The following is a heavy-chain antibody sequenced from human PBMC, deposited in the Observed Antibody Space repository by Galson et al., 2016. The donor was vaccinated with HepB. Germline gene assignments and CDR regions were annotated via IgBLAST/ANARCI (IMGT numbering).Heavy chain of an antibody. CDR3: ARTSGSSPGGAFDI. V-gene: IGHV1-18*01. Sequence: SVKVSCKASGYTFTSYGINWVRQAPGQGLVWMGWISAYNGNTYYVEKVQGRVTMTTDTSTSTAYMDLRSLRSDDTAVYYCARTSGSSPGGAFDIWGQGTMVTVSS. CDR2: ISAYNGNT. CDR1: GYTFTSYG. D-gene: IGHD1-26*01. J-gene: IGHJ3*02.